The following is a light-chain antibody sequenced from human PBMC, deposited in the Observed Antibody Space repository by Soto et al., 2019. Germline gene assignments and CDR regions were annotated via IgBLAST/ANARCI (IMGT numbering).Light chain of an antibody. CDR2: AAS. CDR3: QKSSSVPV. J-gene: IGKJ3*01. Sequence: DIQMTQSPTSLSASVGDRVTITCRASQGIRNFVAWYQQKPGKAPKLLIYAASTLQSGVPSRFSGSGSGTDFTLTITSQQPEDVATYSCQKSSSVPVFGPGTKVEIK. V-gene: IGKV1-27*01. CDR1: QGIRNF.